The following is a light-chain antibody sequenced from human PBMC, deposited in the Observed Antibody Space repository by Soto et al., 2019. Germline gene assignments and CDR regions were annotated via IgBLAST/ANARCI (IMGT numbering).Light chain of an antibody. V-gene: IGKV3-15*01. J-gene: IGKJ1*01. Sequence: EIVVTQSPATLSVSRGERATLSCRASQSVSSDLAWYQQKPGQAPRLLIYAASNRATGIPARFSGSGSGTEFTLTISSLQSEDFAVYYCQQYTNWPPWTFGQGTKVEI. CDR2: AAS. CDR3: QQYTNWPPWT. CDR1: QSVSSD.